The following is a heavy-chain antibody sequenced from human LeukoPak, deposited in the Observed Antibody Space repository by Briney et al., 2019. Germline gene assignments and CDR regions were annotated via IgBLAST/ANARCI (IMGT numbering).Heavy chain of an antibody. CDR1: GGSFSGYY. CDR3: ARPTQRFGQPSAFDI. J-gene: IGHJ3*02. Sequence: SETLSLTCAVYGGSFSGYYWSWIRQPPGKGLEWIGEINRSGSTNYNPSLKSRVTISVDTSKNQFSLKLSSVTAADTAVYYCARPTQRFGQPSAFDIWGQGTMVTVSS. V-gene: IGHV4-34*01. CDR2: INRSGST. D-gene: IGHD3/OR15-3a*01.